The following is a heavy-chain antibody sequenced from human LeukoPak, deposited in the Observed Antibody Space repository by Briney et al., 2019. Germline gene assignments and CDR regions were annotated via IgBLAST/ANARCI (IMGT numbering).Heavy chain of an antibody. Sequence: ASVKVSCKASGYTFTSYGISWVRQAPGQGPEWMGWISAYNGNTNYAQKLQGRVTMTTDTSTSTAYMELRSLRSDDTAVYYCARSRVDTAIHHAYYYGMDVWGQGTTVTVSS. CDR1: GYTFTSYG. CDR3: ARSRVDTAIHHAYYYGMDV. CDR2: ISAYNGNT. J-gene: IGHJ6*02. V-gene: IGHV1-18*01. D-gene: IGHD5-18*01.